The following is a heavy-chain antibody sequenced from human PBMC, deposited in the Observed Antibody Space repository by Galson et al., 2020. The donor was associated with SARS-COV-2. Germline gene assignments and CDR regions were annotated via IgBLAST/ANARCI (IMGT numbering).Heavy chain of an antibody. CDR2: INHSGST. V-gene: IGHV4-34*01. CDR3: ARLSRGYSYGWGRGLGWFDP. Sequence: SETLSLTCAVYGGSFSGYYWSWIRQPPGKGLEWIGEINHSGSTNSNPSLKSRVPISVATSKNQFSLKLSSVTAADTAVYYCARLSRGYSYGWGRGLGWFDPWGQGTLVTVSS. J-gene: IGHJ5*02. D-gene: IGHD5-18*01. CDR1: GGSFSGYY.